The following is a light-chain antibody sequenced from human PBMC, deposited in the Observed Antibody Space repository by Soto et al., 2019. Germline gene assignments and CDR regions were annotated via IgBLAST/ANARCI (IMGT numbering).Light chain of an antibody. V-gene: IGLV2-8*01. Sequence: QSVLTQPPSASGYPGQSVTSSCSGTSSDVGGYNYVSWYQQHPGKAPKLMIYEVSKRPSGVPDRFSGSKSGNTASLTVSGLQAEDEADYYCSSYAGSNNLVFGGGTTLNVL. CDR1: SSDVGGYNY. J-gene: IGLJ3*02. CDR2: EVS. CDR3: SSYAGSNNLV.